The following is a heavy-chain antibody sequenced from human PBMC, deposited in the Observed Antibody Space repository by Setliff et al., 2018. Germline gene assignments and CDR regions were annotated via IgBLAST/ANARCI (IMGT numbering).Heavy chain of an antibody. D-gene: IGHD3-22*01. V-gene: IGHV1-18*01. CDR1: GYTFTNYG. Sequence: GASVKVSCKTSGYTFTNYGITWVRQAPGQGLEWMGWINNYSFKTNYPQKFLGRVTVTTDTSTGTAYMELGSLTSDDTVIYYCARINFYVSSGYYYAPDYWGPGTLVTV. CDR2: INNYSFKT. CDR3: ARINFYVSSGYYYAPDY. J-gene: IGHJ4*02.